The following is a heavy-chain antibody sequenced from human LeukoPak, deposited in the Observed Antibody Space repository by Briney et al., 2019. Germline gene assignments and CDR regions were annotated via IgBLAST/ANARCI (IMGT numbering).Heavy chain of an antibody. J-gene: IGHJ4*02. D-gene: IGHD3-10*01. CDR1: GYSISSGYH. CDR2: IHHTGGT. Sequence: SETLSLTCAVSGYSISSGYHWGWIRQPPGKGLEFIGSIHHTGGTHYNPSLKSRVTMSIDTSKNQISLKLSSVTAADTAVYYCARYGSGFDDCWGQGTLVTVSS. CDR3: ARYGSGFDDC. V-gene: IGHV4-38-2*01.